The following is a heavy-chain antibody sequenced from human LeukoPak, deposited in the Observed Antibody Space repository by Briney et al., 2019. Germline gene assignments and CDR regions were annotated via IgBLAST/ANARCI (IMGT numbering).Heavy chain of an antibody. D-gene: IGHD6-19*01. J-gene: IGHJ5*02. CDR2: INPSGGST. V-gene: IGHV1-46*01. CDR1: GYTFTSYY. CDR3: ARDRGSGWYDTWFDP. Sequence: ASVKVSCKASGYTFTSYYMHWVRQAPGQGLEWMGLINPSGGSTSYAQKFQGRVTMTRDTSTSTVYMELSSLRSEDTAVYYCARDRGSGWYDTWFDPWGQGTLVTVSS.